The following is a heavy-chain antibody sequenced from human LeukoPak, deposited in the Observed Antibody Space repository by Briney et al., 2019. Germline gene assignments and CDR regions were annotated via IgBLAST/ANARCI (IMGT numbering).Heavy chain of an antibody. V-gene: IGHV4-39*07. CDR2: IYDSGST. CDR1: GGSIRSSYYY. CDR3: ARLRRYCTNGVCYDFDY. Sequence: PSETLSLTCTVSGGSIRSSYYYWGWIRQPPGKGLEWIGSIYDSGSTYYNPSLKSRVTISVDTSKNQFSLKLSSVTAADTAVYYCARLRRYCTNGVCYDFDYWGQGTLVTVSS. J-gene: IGHJ4*02. D-gene: IGHD2-8*01.